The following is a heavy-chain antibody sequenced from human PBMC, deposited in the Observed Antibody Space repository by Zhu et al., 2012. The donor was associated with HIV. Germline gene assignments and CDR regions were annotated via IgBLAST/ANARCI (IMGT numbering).Heavy chain of an antibody. D-gene: IGHD4-17*01. V-gene: IGHV4-30-2*01. CDR1: GGSISSGGYS. Sequence: QVQESASSLVKPSQTLSLTCTVSGGSISSGGYSWSWIRQPPGKGLEWIGYIYSSGRPYYDPSLKSRVTISLDRSTNQFSLKLSSVTAADTAVFYRAGYDYGDFGGPTQNAFHIWGQGTLVPVSS. CDR2: IYSSGRP. CDR3: AGYDYGDFGGPTQNAFHI. J-gene: IGHJ3*02.